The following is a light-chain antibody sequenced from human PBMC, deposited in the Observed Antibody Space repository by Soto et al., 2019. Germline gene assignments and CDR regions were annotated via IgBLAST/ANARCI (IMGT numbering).Light chain of an antibody. CDR2: GNT. Sequence: QSVLTQPPSVSGAARQRVTISCTGSSSKIGAGYDVHWYQQIPGTAPKLLVHGNTDRPSGVPDRFSGSKSGTSASLAITGLQAEDEADYYCQSYDSSLSGWLFGGGTKLTVL. CDR1: SSKIGAGYD. CDR3: QSYDSSLSGWL. V-gene: IGLV1-40*01. J-gene: IGLJ2*01.